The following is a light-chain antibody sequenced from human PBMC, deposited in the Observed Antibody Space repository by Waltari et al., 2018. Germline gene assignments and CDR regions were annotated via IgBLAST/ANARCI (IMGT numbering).Light chain of an antibody. Sequence: EIVLTQPPATLSFSPGDRATLSCRASQSIPTFLAWYQQKPGQAPRLLIYNSSLRASGVPVRFSGSGSGTDFTLTISHLEPEDFAFYFCQHRDNWLFTFGPGTKVEIK. V-gene: IGKV3-11*01. J-gene: IGKJ3*01. CDR3: QHRDNWLFT. CDR2: NSS. CDR1: QSIPTF.